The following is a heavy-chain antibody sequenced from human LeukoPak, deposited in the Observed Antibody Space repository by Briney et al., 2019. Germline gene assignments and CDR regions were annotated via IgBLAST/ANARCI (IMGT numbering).Heavy chain of an antibody. D-gene: IGHD3-22*01. CDR2: IFPSGGEI. CDR1: GFTFSTFA. Sequence: GGSLRLSCAASGFTFSTFAMIWVRQPPGKGLEWVSSIFPSGGEIHYADSVRGRFTISRDNAKNSVYLQMNSLRAEDTAVYYCARDLMIVMVEEEGSADYWGQGTLVTVSS. V-gene: IGHV3-21*06. CDR3: ARDLMIVMVEEEGSADY. J-gene: IGHJ4*02.